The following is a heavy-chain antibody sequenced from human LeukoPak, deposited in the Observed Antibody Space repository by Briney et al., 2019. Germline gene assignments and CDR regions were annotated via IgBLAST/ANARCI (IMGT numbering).Heavy chain of an antibody. CDR3: ARGQWLVKEFDY. CDR1: GVSISSYY. CDR2: IYYSGST. J-gene: IGHJ4*02. V-gene: IGHV4-59*01. D-gene: IGHD6-19*01. Sequence: PSETLSLTCTVSGVSISSYYWSWIRQPPGKGLEWIGYIYYSGSTNYNPSLKSRVTISVDTSKNQFSLKLSSVTAADTAVYYCARGQWLVKEFDYWGQGTLVTVSS.